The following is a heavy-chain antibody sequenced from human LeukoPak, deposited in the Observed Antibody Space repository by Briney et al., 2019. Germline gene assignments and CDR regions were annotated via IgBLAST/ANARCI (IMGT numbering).Heavy chain of an antibody. J-gene: IGHJ5*02. CDR1: GYTFTGYY. Sequence: ASVTVSCKASGYTFTGYYVHWVRQAPGQGLEWMGWINPNTGGTNYAQKFQGRVTMTRDTSISTAYMELSRLRSDDTAVYYCARGGELELTGFDPWGQGTLVTVSS. CDR2: INPNTGGT. CDR3: ARGGELELTGFDP. D-gene: IGHD1-7*01. V-gene: IGHV1-2*02.